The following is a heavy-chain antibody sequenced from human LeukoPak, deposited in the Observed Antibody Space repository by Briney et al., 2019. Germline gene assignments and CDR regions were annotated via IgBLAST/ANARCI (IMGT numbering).Heavy chain of an antibody. CDR1: GFTFSSYG. Sequence: PGGSLRLSCAASGFTFSSYGMHWVRQAPGKGLEWVAVISYDGSNKYYADSVKGRFTISRDNSKNTLYLQMNSLRAEDTAVYYCAREGEQQLVELRSFDYWGQGTLVTVSS. D-gene: IGHD6-13*01. CDR2: ISYDGSNK. J-gene: IGHJ4*02. V-gene: IGHV3-30*19. CDR3: AREGEQQLVELRSFDY.